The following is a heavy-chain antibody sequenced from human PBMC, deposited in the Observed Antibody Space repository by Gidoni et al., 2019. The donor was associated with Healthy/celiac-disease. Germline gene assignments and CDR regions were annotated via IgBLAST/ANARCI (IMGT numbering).Heavy chain of an antibody. D-gene: IGHD3-9*01. V-gene: IGHV3-7*01. J-gene: IGHJ5*02. Sequence: VQLVGSGGGWVRLGGSWGLPWAASGCTFSSYGMSWVRRAPGRGLEWVANIKQDGSEKYYVDSVKGRFTISRDNAKNSLYLQMNSLRAEDTAVYYCARTYYDILTGSNWFDPWGQGTLVTVSS. CDR2: IKQDGSEK. CDR3: ARTYYDILTGSNWFDP. CDR1: GCTFSSYG.